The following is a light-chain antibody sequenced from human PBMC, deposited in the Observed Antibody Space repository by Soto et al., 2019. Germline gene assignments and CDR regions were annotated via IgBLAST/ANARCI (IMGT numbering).Light chain of an antibody. CDR2: RAS. CDR3: QKYKSY. CDR1: QNIDNW. Sequence: DIQMTQSPYTLSASVGDRVTITCRARQNIDNWLAWYQQKPGKPPKLLIYRASSLDTGVPSRLSGSGSGTEFTVTISSLQPGDSATYYCQKYKSYFGGGTKVEIK. V-gene: IGKV1-5*03. J-gene: IGKJ4*01.